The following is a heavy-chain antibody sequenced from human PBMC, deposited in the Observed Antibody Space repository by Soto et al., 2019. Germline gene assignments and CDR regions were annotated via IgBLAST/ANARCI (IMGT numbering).Heavy chain of an antibody. Sequence: EVQLLESGGGLVQPGGSLRLSCAASGFTFSSYSMNWVRQAPGKGLEWVASVGGGGDNTFYADSVKGRFTISRDDSQNTLYLQMNSLRAEDTAVYFCAKRDAGSVRSPPLINYWVQGTLVTVSS. CDR2: VGGGGDNT. D-gene: IGHD3-10*01. V-gene: IGHV3-23*01. CDR1: GFTFSSYS. J-gene: IGHJ4*02. CDR3: AKRDAGSVRSPPLINY.